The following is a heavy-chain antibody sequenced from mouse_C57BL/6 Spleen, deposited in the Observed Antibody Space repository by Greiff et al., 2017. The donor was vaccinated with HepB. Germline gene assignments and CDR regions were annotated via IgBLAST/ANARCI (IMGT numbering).Heavy chain of an antibody. CDR1: GFTFTDYY. D-gene: IGHD6-1*01. Sequence: EVQRVESGGGLVQPGGSLSLSCAASGFTFTDYYMSWVRQPPGKALEWLGFIRNKANGYTTEYSASVKGRFTISRDNSQSILYLQMNALRAEDSATYYCARRLWERYYAMDYWGQGTSVTVSS. V-gene: IGHV7-3*01. J-gene: IGHJ4*01. CDR2: IRNKANGYTT. CDR3: ARRLWERYYAMDY.